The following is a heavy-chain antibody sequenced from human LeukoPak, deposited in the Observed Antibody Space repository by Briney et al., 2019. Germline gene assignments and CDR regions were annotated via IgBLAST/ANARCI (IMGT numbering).Heavy chain of an antibody. CDR3: AREGRGLDCGGDCYSGYYFDY. V-gene: IGHV4-59*01. J-gene: IGHJ4*02. CDR1: GGSISSYY. Sequence: PSETLSLTCTVSGGSISSYYWSWIRQPPGKGLEWIGYIYYSGSTNYKPSLKSRVTISVDTSKNQFSLKLSSVTAADTAVYYCAREGRGLDCGGDCYSGYYFDYWGQGTLVTVSS. CDR2: IYYSGST. D-gene: IGHD2-21*02.